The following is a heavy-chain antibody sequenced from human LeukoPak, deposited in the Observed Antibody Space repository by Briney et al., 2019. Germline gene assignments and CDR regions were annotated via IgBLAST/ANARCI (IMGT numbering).Heavy chain of an antibody. V-gene: IGHV4-39*01. CDR2: TYYSSST. D-gene: IGHD6-19*01. Sequence: SETLSLTCTVSGASISSSTYYWGWIRQPPGEGLEWIGYTYYSSSTYYNPSLKSRVTISVDTSKNQFSLMLNSVTAADTAVYYCAAPGRIAVAGQFDYWGQGTLVTVSS. CDR3: AAPGRIAVAGQFDY. J-gene: IGHJ4*02. CDR1: GASISSSTYY.